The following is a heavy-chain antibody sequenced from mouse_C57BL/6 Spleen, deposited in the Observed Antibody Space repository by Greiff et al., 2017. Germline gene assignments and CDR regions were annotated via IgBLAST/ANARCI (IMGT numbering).Heavy chain of an antibody. CDR2: INPGSGGT. V-gene: IGHV1-54*01. CDR3: ARANYYGSSPAWFAY. CDR1: GYAFTNYL. J-gene: IGHJ3*01. D-gene: IGHD1-1*01. Sequence: QVQLQQSGAELVRPGTSVKVSCKASGYAFTNYLIEWVKQRPGQGLEWIGVINPGSGGTNYNEKFKGKATLTADKSSSTAYLQLSSLTSEDSAVYFGARANYYGSSPAWFAYWGQGTLVTVSA.